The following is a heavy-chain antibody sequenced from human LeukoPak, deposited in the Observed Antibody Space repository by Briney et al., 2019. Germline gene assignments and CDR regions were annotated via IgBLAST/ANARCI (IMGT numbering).Heavy chain of an antibody. CDR2: LYYIGST. D-gene: IGHD2-15*01. J-gene: IGHJ5*02. V-gene: IGHV4-59*01. CDR3: ARARIGGWFDP. Sequence: SETLSLTCTVSGASISSYYWSWIRQSPGKGLEWIGYLYYIGSTDYNPSLKGRVTISVDTSKDEFFMKLKSVTAADTAMYYCARARIGGWFDPWGQGTLVTVSS. CDR1: GASISSYY.